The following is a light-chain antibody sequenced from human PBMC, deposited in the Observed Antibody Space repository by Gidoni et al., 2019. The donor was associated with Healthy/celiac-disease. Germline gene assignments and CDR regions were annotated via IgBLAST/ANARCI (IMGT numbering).Light chain of an antibody. CDR2: AAS. Sequence: DIKMTQSPSPLSASVGDRDTITCRASQSISSYLNWYQQKPGKAPKLLIYAASSLQSGVPSRFSGSGSGTDFTLTISSLQPEDFATYYCQQSYSTPKPFGPGTKVDIK. CDR3: QQSYSTPKP. J-gene: IGKJ3*01. CDR1: QSISSY. V-gene: IGKV1-39*01.